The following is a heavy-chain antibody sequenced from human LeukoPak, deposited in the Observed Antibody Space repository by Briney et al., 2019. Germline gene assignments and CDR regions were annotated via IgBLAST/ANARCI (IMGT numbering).Heavy chain of an antibody. D-gene: IGHD6-19*01. J-gene: IGHJ5*02. Sequence: SETLSLTCTVSGGSISSYYWSWIRQPPGKGLEWIGYIYYSGSTNYNPSLKSRVTISVDTSKNQFSLKLSSVTAADTAVYYCVRHSSGWYRWFDPWGQGTLVTVSS. V-gene: IGHV4-59*01. CDR3: VRHSSGWYRWFDP. CDR2: IYYSGST. CDR1: GGSISSYY.